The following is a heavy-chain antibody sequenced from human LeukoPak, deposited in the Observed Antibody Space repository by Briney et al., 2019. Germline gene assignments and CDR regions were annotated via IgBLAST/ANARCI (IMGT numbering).Heavy chain of an antibody. CDR1: GGTFSNYA. D-gene: IGHD3-22*01. Sequence: GSSVKVSCKASGGTFSNYAINWVRQAPGQGLEWMGRIIPIFGTANYAQKFQGRVTITADESTSTAYMELSSLRSEDTAVYYCANSYYYYDSSGPLNYWGQGTLVTVSS. CDR2: IIPIFGTA. V-gene: IGHV1-69*15. J-gene: IGHJ4*02. CDR3: ANSYYYYDSSGPLNY.